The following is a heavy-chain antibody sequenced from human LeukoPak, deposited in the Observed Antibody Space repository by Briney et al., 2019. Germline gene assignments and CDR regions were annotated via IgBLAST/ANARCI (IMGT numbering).Heavy chain of an antibody. J-gene: IGHJ6*02. CDR2: ISSSGSTI. D-gene: IGHD1-26*01. CDR3: ARFSGSRRYYYYYGMDV. CDR1: GFTFSSYE. V-gene: IGHV3-48*03. Sequence: PGGSLRLSCAAAGFTFSSYEMSWLRQAPGKGLEWVSYISSSGSTIYYADSVKGRFTISRDNAKNSLYLQMNSLRADDTPVYYCARFSGSRRYYYYYGMDVWGQGTTVTVSS.